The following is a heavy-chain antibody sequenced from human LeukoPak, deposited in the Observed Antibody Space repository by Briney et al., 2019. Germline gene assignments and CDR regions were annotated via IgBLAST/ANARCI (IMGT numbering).Heavy chain of an antibody. CDR1: GFTFSSYS. J-gene: IGHJ4*02. CDR3: ARGAGIAGGSYFDY. D-gene: IGHD6-13*01. CDR2: ISASSNYI. Sequence: GGSLRLSCAASGFTFSSYSMNWVRRAPGKGLEWVSSISASSNYIYYADSLKGRFTISRDNAKNSPYLQMNSLRAEDTAVYFCARGAGIAGGSYFDYWGQGTLVTVSS. V-gene: IGHV3-21*01.